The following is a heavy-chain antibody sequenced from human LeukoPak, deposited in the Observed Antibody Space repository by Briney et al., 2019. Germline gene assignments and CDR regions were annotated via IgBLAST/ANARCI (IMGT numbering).Heavy chain of an antibody. D-gene: IGHD2-2*01. CDR2: IYSGGST. CDR1: GFTVSSNY. Sequence: GGSLRLSCAASGFTVSSNYMSWVRQAPGKGLEWVSVIYSGGSTYYADSVKGRFTISRDNSKNTLYLQMNSLRAEDTAVYYCAKEAYCSSTSCYGAGGVDYWGQGTLVTVSS. V-gene: IGHV3-53*01. CDR3: AKEAYCSSTSCYGAGGVDY. J-gene: IGHJ4*02.